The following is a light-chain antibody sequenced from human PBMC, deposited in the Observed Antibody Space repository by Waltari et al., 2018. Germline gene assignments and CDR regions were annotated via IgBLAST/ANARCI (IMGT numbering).Light chain of an antibody. Sequence: QSAMTQPPAASGSPGQSVTISCTGTGTDVGKYDYVSWYQQHPGKAHKLMIYELSKRPSGVPDRFSGSKSGNTASLTVSGLQAEDEADYYCSSYAGSHYWVFGGGTKLTVL. CDR1: GTDVGKYDY. CDR3: SSYAGSHYWV. V-gene: IGLV2-8*01. CDR2: ELS. J-gene: IGLJ3*02.